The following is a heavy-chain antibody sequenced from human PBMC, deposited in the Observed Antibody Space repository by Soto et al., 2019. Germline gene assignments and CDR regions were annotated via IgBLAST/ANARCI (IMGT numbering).Heavy chain of an antibody. CDR1: GGSITNSDYY. J-gene: IGHJ5*02. Sequence: SETLSLTCTVSGGSITNSDYYWSWIRQPPGKGLEWIGYIYYIGSTNYNPSLKSRLTMSVDTSKNQFSLKLSSVTAADTAVYYCARDRDGGIFFDPGGPETLVPVPS. V-gene: IGHV4-30-4*01. CDR3: ARDRDGGIFFDP. D-gene: IGHD2-15*01. CDR2: IYYIGST.